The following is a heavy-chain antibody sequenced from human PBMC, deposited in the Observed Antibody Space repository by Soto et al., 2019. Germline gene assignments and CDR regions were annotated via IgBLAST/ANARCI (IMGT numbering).Heavy chain of an antibody. Sequence: EVQLVGSGGGLVQPGGSLRLSCAASGFTFSSYWMSWVRQAPGKGLEWVANIKQDGSEKYYVDSVKGRFTISRDNAKNSLYLQMNSLRAEDTAVYYCARDPELYSSGHEGYFDLWGRGTLVTVSS. D-gene: IGHD6-19*01. J-gene: IGHJ2*01. V-gene: IGHV3-7*01. CDR1: GFTFSSYW. CDR2: IKQDGSEK. CDR3: ARDPELYSSGHEGYFDL.